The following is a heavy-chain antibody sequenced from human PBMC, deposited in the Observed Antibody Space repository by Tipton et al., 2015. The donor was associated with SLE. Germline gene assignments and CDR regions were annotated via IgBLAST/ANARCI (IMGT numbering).Heavy chain of an antibody. Sequence: TLSLTCTVSGGSISSYYWSWIRQPPGKGLEWIGYIYYSGSTNYNPSLKSRVTISVDTSKNQFSLKLNSVTAADTAVYYCARAGYYDYWSGDYKAYWYFDLWGRGARVTVSS. V-gene: IGHV4-59*01. CDR1: GGSISSYY. D-gene: IGHD3-3*01. J-gene: IGHJ2*01. CDR3: ARAGYYDYWSGDYKAYWYFDL. CDR2: IYYSGST.